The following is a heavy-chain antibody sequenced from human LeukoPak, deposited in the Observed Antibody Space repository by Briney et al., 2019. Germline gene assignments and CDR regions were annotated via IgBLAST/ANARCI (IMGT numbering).Heavy chain of an antibody. D-gene: IGHD3-3*01. CDR3: ARDGGRSDAFDI. Sequence: PGGSLRLSCAASGFTFSSYAMSWVRQAPGKGLEWVSDVSGSGGSTYYADSVKGRFSISRDNSKNTLYLQMNSLRAEDTAVYYCARDGGRSDAFDIWGQGTMVTVSS. CDR1: GFTFSSYA. CDR2: VSGSGGST. J-gene: IGHJ3*02. V-gene: IGHV3-23*01.